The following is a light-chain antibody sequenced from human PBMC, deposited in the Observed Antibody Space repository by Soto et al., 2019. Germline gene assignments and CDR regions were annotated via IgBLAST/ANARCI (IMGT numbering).Light chain of an antibody. CDR2: DAS. Sequence: EIVLTQSPGTLSLSPGERATLSCRASQSVSSYLAWYQQKPGQAPRLLIYDASTRATGISARFSGSGSGTDFTLTICSLEPEDFAVYYCQQRSNWPVTFGQGTNVDIK. J-gene: IGKJ1*01. CDR1: QSVSSY. CDR3: QQRSNWPVT. V-gene: IGKV3-11*01.